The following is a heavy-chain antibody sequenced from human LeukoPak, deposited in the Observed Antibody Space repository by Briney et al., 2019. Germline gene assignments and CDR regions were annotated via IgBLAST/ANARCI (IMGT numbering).Heavy chain of an antibody. V-gene: IGHV4-38-2*02. D-gene: IGHD5-18*01. CDR3: ARAGYIYGYYYYYMDV. Sequence: SETLSLTCTVSGYSISSGYYWGWIRQPPGKGLEWIGSIYHSGSTNYNPSLKSRVTISLDTSKNQFSLKLSSVTAADTAVYYCARAGYIYGYYYYYMDVWGKGTTVTVSS. J-gene: IGHJ6*03. CDR1: GYSISSGYY. CDR2: IYHSGST.